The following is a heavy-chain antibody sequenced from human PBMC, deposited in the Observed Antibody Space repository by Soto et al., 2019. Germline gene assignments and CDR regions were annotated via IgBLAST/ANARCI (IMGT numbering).Heavy chain of an antibody. J-gene: IGHJ4*02. CDR1: AYTFDNFG. CDR3: ARDGFGSYLDY. V-gene: IGHV1-18*01. D-gene: IGHD3-10*01. Sequence: VQLVQSRTEVKNPGASVKVSCQAAAYTFDNFGIHWVRQAPGQGLEWIGWISAYSGDTNYAQRLQGRVTMTTDTPTNTASMELSGLTSDDTAVYFCARDGFGSYLDYWGQGTLVTVSS. CDR2: ISAYSGDT.